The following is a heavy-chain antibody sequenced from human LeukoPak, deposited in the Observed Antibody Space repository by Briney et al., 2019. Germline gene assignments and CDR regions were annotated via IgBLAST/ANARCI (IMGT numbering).Heavy chain of an antibody. V-gene: IGHV1-18*01. CDR2: ISAYNGNT. CDR3: ARDVAGDDDPLDYYYYYGMDD. Sequence: ASGKVSSKASGYTFARSGIRWARQAPGQGLEWMGWISAYNGNTNYAQKLQRRVTMTTDTSTSTDYMELRSLRADDTAVYDCARDVAGDDDPLDYYYYYGMDDWGQGTKVTVSS. CDR1: GYTFARSG. J-gene: IGHJ6*02. D-gene: IGHD2-21*02.